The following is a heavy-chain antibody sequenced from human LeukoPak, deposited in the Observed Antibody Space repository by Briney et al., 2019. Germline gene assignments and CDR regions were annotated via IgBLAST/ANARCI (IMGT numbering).Heavy chain of an antibody. CDR1: GGSISGYY. CDR2: IYFSGST. J-gene: IGHJ4*02. V-gene: IGHV4-59*01. Sequence: LETLSLTCRVSGGSISGYYWSWIRQAPGKGLEWIGYIYFSGSTNYNPSLKSRVTISLDMSKNQFSLKLTSVTAADTAIYYCARGLDIPLDYWGQGTLVTVSS. CDR3: ARGLDIPLDY. D-gene: IGHD2-21*01.